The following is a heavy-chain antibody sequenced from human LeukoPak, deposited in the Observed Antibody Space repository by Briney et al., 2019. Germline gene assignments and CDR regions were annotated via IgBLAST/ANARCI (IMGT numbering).Heavy chain of an antibody. D-gene: IGHD1-20*01. V-gene: IGHV4-34*01. CDR2: INHSGST. CDR3: ARVKKGNWKFQPHFDY. J-gene: IGHJ4*02. Sequence: SETPSLTCAVYGGSFSGYYWSWIRQPPGKGLEWIGEINHSGSTNYNPSLKSRVTISVDTSKNQFSLKLSSVTAADTAVYYCARVKKGNWKFQPHFDYWGQGTLVTVSS. CDR1: GGSFSGYY.